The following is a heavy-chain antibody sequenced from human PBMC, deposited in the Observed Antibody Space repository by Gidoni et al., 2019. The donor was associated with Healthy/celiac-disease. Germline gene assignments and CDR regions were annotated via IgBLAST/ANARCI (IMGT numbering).Heavy chain of an antibody. J-gene: IGHJ4*02. CDR3: ARELDYLYY. CDR1: GFTFSSYS. CDR2: ISSSSSTI. Sequence: EVPLVESGGGLVQPGGSLRLSCAASGFTFSSYSLNWVRQAPGKGLEWVAYISSSSSTIYYADSVKGRFTISRDNAKNSLYLQMNSLSAEDTAVYYCARELDYLYYWGQGTLVTVSS. V-gene: IGHV3-48*01.